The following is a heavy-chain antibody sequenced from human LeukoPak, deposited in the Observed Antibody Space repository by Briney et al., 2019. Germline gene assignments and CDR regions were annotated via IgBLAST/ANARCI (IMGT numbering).Heavy chain of an antibody. CDR3: ARTYGDYLFDY. CDR2: IKQDGSEK. CDR1: GFTFSSYG. Sequence: PGGSLRLSCAASGFTFSSYGMHWVRQAPGKGLEWVANIKQDGSEKYYVDSVKGRFTISRDNAKNSLYLQMNSLRAEDTAVYYCARTYGDYLFDYWGQGTLVTVSS. V-gene: IGHV3-7*01. J-gene: IGHJ4*02. D-gene: IGHD4-17*01.